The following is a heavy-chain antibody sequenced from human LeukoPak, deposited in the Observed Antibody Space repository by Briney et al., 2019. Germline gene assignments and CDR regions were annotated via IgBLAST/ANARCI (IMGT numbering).Heavy chain of an antibody. CDR1: GFTFSSYA. J-gene: IGHJ4*02. Sequence: GGSLRLSCAASGFTFSSYAMSWVRQAPGKGLEWVSAISYSGGSTYYADSVKGRFTISTDNSKNTLYLQMNSLRAEDTAVYYCAKDRSGDYSEYFDYWGQGTLVTVSS. V-gene: IGHV3-23*01. CDR3: AKDRSGDYSEYFDY. D-gene: IGHD4-4*01. CDR2: ISYSGGST.